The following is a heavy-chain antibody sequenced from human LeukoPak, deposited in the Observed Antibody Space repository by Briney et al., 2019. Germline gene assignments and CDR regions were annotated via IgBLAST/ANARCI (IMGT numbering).Heavy chain of an antibody. CDR2: IYHSGST. CDR1: GYSISSGYY. Sequence: SETLSLTCTVSGYSISSGYYWGWIRQPPGKGLEWIGSIYHSGSTYYNPSLKSRVTISVDTSKNQCSLKLSSVTAADTAVYYCAREALRETYYYDSSGYYPFDYWGQGTLVTVSS. V-gene: IGHV4-38-2*02. J-gene: IGHJ4*02. D-gene: IGHD3-22*01. CDR3: AREALRETYYYDSSGYYPFDY.